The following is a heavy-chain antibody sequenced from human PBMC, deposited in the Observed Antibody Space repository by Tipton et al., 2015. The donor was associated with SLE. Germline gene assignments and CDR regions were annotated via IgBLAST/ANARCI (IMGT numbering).Heavy chain of an antibody. D-gene: IGHD5-12*01. Sequence: SLRLSCAASGFTFSDYYMSWIRQAPGKGLEWVSYISSSSSYIYYADSVKGRFTISRDNAKNSLYLQMNSLRAEDTAVYYCARDPWINAFDIWGQGTMVTVSS. V-gene: IGHV3-11*06. CDR1: GFTFSDYY. CDR3: ARDPWINAFDI. J-gene: IGHJ3*02. CDR2: ISSSSSYI.